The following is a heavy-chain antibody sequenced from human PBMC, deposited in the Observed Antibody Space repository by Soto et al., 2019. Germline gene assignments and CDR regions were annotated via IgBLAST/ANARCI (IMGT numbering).Heavy chain of an antibody. Sequence: DVQLVESGGGLVQTGGSLRLSCAASGFTFNNYWMHWVRQAPGKGLVWVSRINGDGRTTNYADSVKGRFTISRDNAQNTLYLQMNSLRAEDTAVYYCARGLYKKYGHDYWGQGTLVTVSS. J-gene: IGHJ4*02. CDR3: ARGLYKKYGHDY. CDR2: INGDGRTT. CDR1: GFTFNNYW. D-gene: IGHD1-20*01. V-gene: IGHV3-74*01.